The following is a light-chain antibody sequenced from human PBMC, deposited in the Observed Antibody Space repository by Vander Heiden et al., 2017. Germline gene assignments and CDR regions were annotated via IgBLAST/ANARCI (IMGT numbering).Light chain of an antibody. CDR2: DAS. CDR1: QSISSW. J-gene: IGKJ1*01. CDR3: QQYNSYSQT. V-gene: IGKV1-5*01. Sequence: DIQMTQSPSILSASVGDRVTITCRASQSISSWLAWYQQKPGKAPKLLFYDASSLESGVPSRFSGSGSVTEFTLTISSLQPDDFATYYCQQYNSYSQTFGQGTKVEIK.